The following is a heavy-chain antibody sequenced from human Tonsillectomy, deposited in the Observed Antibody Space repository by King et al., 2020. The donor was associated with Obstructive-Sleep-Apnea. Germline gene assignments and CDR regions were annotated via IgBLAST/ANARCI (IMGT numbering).Heavy chain of an antibody. CDR1: GFSYSTYS. CDR3: AKYGTVVEPYYLDY. Sequence: VQLVESGGGLVQPGGSLRLSCVASGFSYSTYSMGWVRQAPRKGLEWVSSIFGSGTGTYYADSVKGRFTISRDDSKNTLYLQMSSLTADDTALYYCAKYGTVVEPYYLDYWGQGTLVTVSS. CDR2: IFGSGTGT. D-gene: IGHD3/OR15-3a*01. V-gene: IGHV3-23*04. J-gene: IGHJ4*02.